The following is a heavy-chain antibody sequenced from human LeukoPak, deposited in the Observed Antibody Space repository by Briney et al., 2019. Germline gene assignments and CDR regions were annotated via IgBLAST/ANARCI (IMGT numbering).Heavy chain of an antibody. D-gene: IGHD6-19*01. CDR2: VYPGDSET. CDR3: ARRPGIAVAGTYLDH. CDR1: GYSFTSYW. Sequence: ESLKISCKGSGYSFTSYWIGWVRQMPGKGLEWMGVVYPGDSETKYNPSFQGQDTISADKSINTAYLQWSGLKASDTAIYYCARRPGIAVAGTYLDHWRQGTVVSVSS. V-gene: IGHV5-51*01. J-gene: IGHJ4*02.